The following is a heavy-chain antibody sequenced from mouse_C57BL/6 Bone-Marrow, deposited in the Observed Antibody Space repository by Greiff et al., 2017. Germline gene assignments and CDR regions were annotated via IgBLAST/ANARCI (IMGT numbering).Heavy chain of an antibody. CDR2: ISSGSSTI. V-gene: IGHV5-17*01. Sequence: EVNLVESGGGLVKPGGSLKLSCAASGFTFSDYGMHWVRQAPEKGLEWVAYISSGSSTIYYADTVKGRFTISRDNAKNTLFLQMTSLRSEDTAMYYCARSDGYPLAYWGQGTLVTVSA. CDR3: ARSDGYPLAY. CDR1: GFTFSDYG. D-gene: IGHD2-3*01. J-gene: IGHJ3*01.